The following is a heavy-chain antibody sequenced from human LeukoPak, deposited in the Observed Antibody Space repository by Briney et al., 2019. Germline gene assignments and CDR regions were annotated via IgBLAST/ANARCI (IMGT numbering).Heavy chain of an antibody. J-gene: IGHJ4*02. CDR1: GYSFISYW. CDR2: IYAGDSDT. CDR3: AIPLGVDGYSYGLR. V-gene: IGHV5-51*01. Sequence: GESLKISCKGSGYSFISYWIGWVRQMPGKGLEWMGIIYAGDSDTRYSPSFQGQVTISADKSISTAYLQWSSLEASDTAMYYCAIPLGVDGYSYGLRWGQGTLVTGSS. D-gene: IGHD5-18*01.